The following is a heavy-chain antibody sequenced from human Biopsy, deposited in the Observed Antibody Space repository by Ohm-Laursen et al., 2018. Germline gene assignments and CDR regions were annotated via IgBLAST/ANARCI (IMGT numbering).Heavy chain of an antibody. CDR3: ATKLTGYFHH. D-gene: IGHD3-9*01. CDR1: GGTFSNYG. J-gene: IGHJ1*01. Sequence: ASVKVSCKAPGGTFSNYGVNWVRQAPGQGLEWLGGNIPILGTGNYAPMFHGRVTVVADTSTSTATMELRSLRPDDTAVYYCATKLTGYFHHWGQGTLVIVSS. CDR2: NIPILGTG. V-gene: IGHV1-69*06.